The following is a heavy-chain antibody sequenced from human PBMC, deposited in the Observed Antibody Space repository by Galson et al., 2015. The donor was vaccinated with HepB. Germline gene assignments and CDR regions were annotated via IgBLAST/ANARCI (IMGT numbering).Heavy chain of an antibody. Sequence: SLRLSCAASGFTFGDYGMSWFRQAPGKGLEWVGFITTKSSRETTEYAASVKARVSISRDDSRGVAYLLLNSLKSEDTAMYYCARVPISYYSGWETFWPHCDSWGLGTLVTVSS. D-gene: IGHD3-10*01. CDR2: ITTKSSRETT. CDR1: GFTFGDYG. V-gene: IGHV3-49*03. CDR3: ARVPISYYSGWETFWPHCDS. J-gene: IGHJ4*02.